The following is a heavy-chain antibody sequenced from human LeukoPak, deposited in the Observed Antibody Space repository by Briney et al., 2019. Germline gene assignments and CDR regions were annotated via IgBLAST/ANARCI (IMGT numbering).Heavy chain of an antibody. CDR1: GYTFTGYY. CDR2: INPNSGGT. J-gene: IGHJ4*02. V-gene: IGHV1-2*02. D-gene: IGHD6-19*01. CDR3: APNIAVAGKGTYYFDY. Sequence: ASVKVSCKASGYTFTGYYMQWVRQAPGQGLEWMGWINPNSGGTNYAQKFQGRVTMTRDTSISTAYMELSRLRSDDTAVYYCAPNIAVAGKGTYYFDYWGPGNLVTVSS.